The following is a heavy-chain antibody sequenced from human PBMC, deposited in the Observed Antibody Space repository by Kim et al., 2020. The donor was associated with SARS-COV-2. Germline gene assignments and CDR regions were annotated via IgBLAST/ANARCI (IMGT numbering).Heavy chain of an antibody. J-gene: IGHJ4*02. D-gene: IGHD4-4*01. Sequence: YGESGPARVPISRDNSKNALNLQMNSLRAEDTSLYYCAKVTTITAPFYDYWGQGTLVTVSS. V-gene: IGHV3-23*01. CDR3: AKVTTITAPFYDY.